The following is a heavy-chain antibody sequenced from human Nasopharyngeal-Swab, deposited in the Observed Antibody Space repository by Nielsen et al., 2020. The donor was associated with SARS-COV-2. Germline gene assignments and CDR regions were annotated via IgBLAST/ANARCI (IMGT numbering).Heavy chain of an antibody. Sequence: GGSLRLSCAASGFTFSSYWMSWVRQAPGKGLEWVANIKQDGSEKYYVDSVKGRFTISRDNAKNSLYLQMNSLRAEDTAVYYCAKDPQRYYYDSSGYYFDYWGQGTLVTVSS. CDR2: IKQDGSEK. D-gene: IGHD3-22*01. J-gene: IGHJ4*02. CDR1: GFTFSSYW. V-gene: IGHV3-7*05. CDR3: AKDPQRYYYDSSGYYFDY.